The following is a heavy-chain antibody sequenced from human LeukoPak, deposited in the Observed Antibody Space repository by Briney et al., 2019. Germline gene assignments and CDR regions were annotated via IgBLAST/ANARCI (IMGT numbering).Heavy chain of an antibody. Sequence: GGSLRLSCAVSGFNFRDHWMDWVRQAPGKGLQWVGHIKNDGSETYYLDSLKGRFSISRDNTNNALYLQMNSLRVEDTAVYYCVRNDGWFHLAQWGQGTLVTVSS. V-gene: IGHV3-7*03. CDR2: IKNDGSET. CDR3: VRNDGWFHLAQ. J-gene: IGHJ4*02. D-gene: IGHD6-19*01. CDR1: GFNFRDHW.